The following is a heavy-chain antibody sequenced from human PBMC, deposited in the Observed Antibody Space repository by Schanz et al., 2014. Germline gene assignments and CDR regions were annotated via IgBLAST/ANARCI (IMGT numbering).Heavy chain of an antibody. CDR1: GFTFSSYG. D-gene: IGHD6-13*01. V-gene: IGHV3-23*01. CDR3: AKDIAPLAARPGYGMDV. CDR2: ISSSGRT. Sequence: EGQLLESGGGLVQPGGSLRLSCAASGFTFSSYGMSWVCQAPGKGLEWVSGISSSGRTYYADSVKGRFTISRDNSKNTLYLQMTRLRAEDAAVYYCAKDIAPLAARPGYGMDVWGQGTTVTVSS. J-gene: IGHJ6*02.